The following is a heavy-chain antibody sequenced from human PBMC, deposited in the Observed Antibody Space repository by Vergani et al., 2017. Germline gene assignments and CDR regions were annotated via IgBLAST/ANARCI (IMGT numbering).Heavy chain of an antibody. Sequence: QITLKESGPTLVKPTQTLTLTCTFSGFSLRNKDVGVAWIRQPPGEALEWLALIYGNEDKRYSPSLKSRLTITKDTSKNQVVLTMTNMDPVDTATYYCAHRLVNGYSSGWYSEDWFDPWGQGTLVTVSS. J-gene: IGHJ5*02. D-gene: IGHD6-19*01. CDR2: IYGNEDK. CDR3: AHRLVNGYSSGWYSEDWFDP. V-gene: IGHV2-5*01. CDR1: GFSLRNKDVG.